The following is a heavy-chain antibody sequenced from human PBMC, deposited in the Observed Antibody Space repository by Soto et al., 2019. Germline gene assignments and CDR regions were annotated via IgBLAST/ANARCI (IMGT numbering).Heavy chain of an antibody. CDR1: GFTFSSYA. V-gene: IGHV3-23*01. J-gene: IGHJ4*02. D-gene: IGHD3-22*01. CDR2: ISGSGGST. CDR3: AKDTYYYDSSGYLDY. Sequence: GSLRLSCAASGFTFSSYAMSWVRQAPGKGLEWVSAISGSGGSTYYADSVKGRFTISRDNSKNTLYLQMNSLRAEDTAVYYCAKDTYYYDSSGYLDYWGQGTLVTVSS.